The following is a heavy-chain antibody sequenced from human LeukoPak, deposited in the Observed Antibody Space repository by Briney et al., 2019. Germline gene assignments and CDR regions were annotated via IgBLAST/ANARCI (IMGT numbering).Heavy chain of an antibody. CDR1: GFTFDSYT. D-gene: IGHD3-10*01. V-gene: IGHV3-30-3*01. CDR2: IPYDGRNNK. J-gene: IGHJ4*02. CDR3: ARALGSGTYGRYFDY. Sequence: PGGSLRLSCAASGFTFDSYTMHWVRQAPGKGLEWVAVIPYDGRNNKDCADSVKGRFTISRDNSKNTVYLQMNSLKTEDTAVYFCARALGSGTYGRYFDYWGQGTLVTVSS.